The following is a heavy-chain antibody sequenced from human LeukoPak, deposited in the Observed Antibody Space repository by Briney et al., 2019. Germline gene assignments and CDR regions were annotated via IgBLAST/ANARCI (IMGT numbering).Heavy chain of an antibody. CDR1: GYTFTNYY. V-gene: IGHV1-46*01. CDR2: INPSGGST. CDR3: ARAGSITILRGVTGSQFDY. D-gene: IGHD3-10*01. Sequence: GASVKVSCKASGYTFTNYYMHWVRQAPGQGLEWVGIINPSGGSTSYAQKLQGRVTMTRDTSTSTVYMELSSLRSEDTAVYYCARAGSITILRGVTGSQFDYWGQGTLVTVSS. J-gene: IGHJ4*02.